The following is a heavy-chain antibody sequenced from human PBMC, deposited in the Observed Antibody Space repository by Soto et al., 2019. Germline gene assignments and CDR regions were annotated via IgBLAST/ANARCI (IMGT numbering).Heavy chain of an antibody. Sequence: QVQLQQSGPGLVKPSQTLSLTCAISGASVSSTSAAWTWIRQSPSRGLDWLGRTYSRSKWYNNYAVSGIIRITINADTTMNLFSPQLISVTPADPAVYYCARTPGGYAYFDYWGQGTLVTVSS. CDR1: GASVSSTSAA. V-gene: IGHV6-1*01. D-gene: IGHD3-16*01. CDR3: ARTPGGYAYFDY. J-gene: IGHJ4*02. CDR2: TYSRSKWYN.